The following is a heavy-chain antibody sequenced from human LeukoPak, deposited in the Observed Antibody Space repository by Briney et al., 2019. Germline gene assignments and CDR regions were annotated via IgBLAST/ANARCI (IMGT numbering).Heavy chain of an antibody. D-gene: IGHD6-19*01. CDR1: GASISSSNYY. J-gene: IGHJ6*03. Sequence: SETLSLTCAVSGASISSSNYYWGWVRQSPGKGLEWIGNIYSSGNTYYNASLKSRVTMYIDTSKNQFSLKLSSVTAADTAVYYCARAKQWLVVWDYYYYMDVWGKGTTVTISS. CDR3: ARAKQWLVVWDYYYYMDV. V-gene: IGHV4-39*07. CDR2: IYSSGNT.